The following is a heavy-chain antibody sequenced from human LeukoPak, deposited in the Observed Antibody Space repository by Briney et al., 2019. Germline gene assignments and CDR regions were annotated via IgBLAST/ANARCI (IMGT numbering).Heavy chain of an antibody. Sequence: GGSLRLSCAASGFTFSSYAMSWVRQAPGKGLEWVSAISGSGGSTYYADSVKGRFTISRDNSKNQLYLQMNSLRAEDTAVYYCAKDRDFWSGYYRVFDYWGQGTLVTVSS. J-gene: IGHJ4*02. CDR3: AKDRDFWSGYYRVFDY. CDR2: ISGSGGST. CDR1: GFTFSSYA. D-gene: IGHD3-3*01. V-gene: IGHV3-23*01.